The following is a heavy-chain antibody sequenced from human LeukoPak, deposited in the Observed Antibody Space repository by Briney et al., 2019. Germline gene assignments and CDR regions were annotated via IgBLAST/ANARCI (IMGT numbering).Heavy chain of an antibody. Sequence: SETLSLTCTVSGGSISSYYWSWIRQRPGKGLEWIGYIYYSGSTNYNPSLKSRVTISVDTSKNQFSLKLSSVTAADTAVYYCASSRYCTNGVCYADYWGQGTLVTVSS. D-gene: IGHD2-8*01. CDR1: GGSISSYY. V-gene: IGHV4-59*01. CDR3: ASSRYCTNGVCYADY. CDR2: IYYSGST. J-gene: IGHJ4*02.